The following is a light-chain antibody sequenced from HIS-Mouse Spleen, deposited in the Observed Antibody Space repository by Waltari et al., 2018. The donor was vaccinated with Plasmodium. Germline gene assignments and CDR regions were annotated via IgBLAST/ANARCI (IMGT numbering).Light chain of an antibody. CDR1: KLGNKY. Sequence: SYVLTQPPSVSVSPGQTASITCSAGKLGNKYACWYKQKPGQSPVLVIYQDSKRPSGIPERFSGSNSGNTATLTISGTQAMDEADYYCQAWDSSTVVFGGGTKLTVL. CDR2: QDS. CDR3: QAWDSSTVV. V-gene: IGLV3-1*01. J-gene: IGLJ2*01.